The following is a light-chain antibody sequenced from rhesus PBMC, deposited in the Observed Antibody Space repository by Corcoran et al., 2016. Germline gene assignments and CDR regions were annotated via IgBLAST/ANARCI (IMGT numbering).Light chain of an antibody. Sequence: DIQMTQSPSSLSASVGDRVTITCRASQGISSYLNWYQQKPGKAPKLLNYNANRLESGVPSRFSGIGSWTEFPLTISSLQPEDFATYYCKQYNSLPYSFGQGTKVEIK. CDR3: KQYNSLPYS. J-gene: IGKJ2*01. CDR2: NAN. CDR1: QGISSY. V-gene: IGKV1-32*01.